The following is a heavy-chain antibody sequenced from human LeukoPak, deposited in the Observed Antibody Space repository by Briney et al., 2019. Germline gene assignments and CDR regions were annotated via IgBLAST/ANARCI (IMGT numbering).Heavy chain of an antibody. D-gene: IGHD5-18*01. CDR2: IYYSGTT. CDR3: ARARGYSYGSYMDV. CDR1: DGSTSSYY. V-gene: IGHV4-59*01. Sequence: SETLSLTCNISDGSTSSYYWSWIRQPPGKGLEWIGYIYYSGTTNYNPSLRSRVTVSIDTSKNQFSLRLTSVTAADTAVYYCARARGYSYGSYMDVWGKGTTVTVSS. J-gene: IGHJ6*03.